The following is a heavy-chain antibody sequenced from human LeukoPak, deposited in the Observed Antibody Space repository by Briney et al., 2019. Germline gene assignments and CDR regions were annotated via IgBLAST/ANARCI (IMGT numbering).Heavy chain of an antibody. V-gene: IGHV4-59*12. J-gene: IGHJ4*02. CDR2: IYYSGST. CDR3: ARFKKSSGWYGPQTGTTVEFDY. D-gene: IGHD6-19*01. Sequence: SETLSLTCTVSGGSISSYYWSWIRQPPGKGLEWIGYIYYSGSTNYNPSLKSRVTISVDTSKNQFSLKLSSVTAADTAVYYCARFKKSSGWYGPQTGTTVEFDYWGQGTLVTVSS. CDR1: GGSISSYY.